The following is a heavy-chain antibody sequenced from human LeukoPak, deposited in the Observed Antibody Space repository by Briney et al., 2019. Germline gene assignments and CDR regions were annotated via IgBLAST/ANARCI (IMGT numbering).Heavy chain of an antibody. CDR3: ARDPYSGSYGNYYYYFMDV. V-gene: IGHV3-21*01. D-gene: IGHD1-26*01. Sequence: PGGSLRLSCAASGFTFSSYSMNWVRQAPGEGLEWVSSISGTSNYIYYADTVKGRFTISRDNAKNSLYLQMNSLRAEDTAVYYCARDPYSGSYGNYYYYFMDVWGKGTTVTISS. CDR2: ISGTSNYI. CDR1: GFTFSSYS. J-gene: IGHJ6*03.